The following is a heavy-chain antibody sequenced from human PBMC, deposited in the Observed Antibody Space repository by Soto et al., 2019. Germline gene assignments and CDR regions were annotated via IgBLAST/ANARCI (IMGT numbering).Heavy chain of an antibody. CDR1: GFTFSSYA. D-gene: IGHD6-13*01. V-gene: IGHV3-23*01. CDR2: ISGSGGST. Sequence: GGSLRLSCAASGFTFSSYAMSWVRQAPGKGLDWVSAISGSGGSTYYADSVKGRFTISRDNSKNTLYLQMNSLRAEDTAVYDGAKYAFAAAGTEGDYFDYWGQGTLVTVSS. CDR3: AKYAFAAAGTEGDYFDY. J-gene: IGHJ4*02.